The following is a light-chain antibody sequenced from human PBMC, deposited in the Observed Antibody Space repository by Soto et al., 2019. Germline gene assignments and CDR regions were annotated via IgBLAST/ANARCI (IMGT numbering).Light chain of an antibody. Sequence: DIQLTQSPSSLSASVGDRVSISCRASQSISNYLNWYQQKPGQAPKLLIYAASSLQSGVPSRFSGSGSGTDFTLTISSLQPEDFATYYCQQSYSTPSFGQGTGLEIK. J-gene: IGKJ5*01. CDR2: AAS. CDR1: QSISNY. V-gene: IGKV1-39*01. CDR3: QQSYSTPS.